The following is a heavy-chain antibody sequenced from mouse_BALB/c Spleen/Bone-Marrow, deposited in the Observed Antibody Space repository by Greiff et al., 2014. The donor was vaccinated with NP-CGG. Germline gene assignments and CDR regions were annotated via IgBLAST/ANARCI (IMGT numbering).Heavy chain of an antibody. D-gene: IGHD2-14*01. CDR3: ARHHRYAYYFDY. V-gene: IGHV1S130*01. CDR2: IHPNSGNT. CDR1: GYTFTNSW. J-gene: IGHJ2*01. Sequence: VHVKQSGSVPVRPGASVKLSCKASGYTFTNSWIHWAKQRPGQGLEWIGEIHPNSGNTNFNEKFKVKATLTVDTSSSTAYVDLSSLTAEDSAVYYCARHHRYAYYFDYWGQGTTLTVSS.